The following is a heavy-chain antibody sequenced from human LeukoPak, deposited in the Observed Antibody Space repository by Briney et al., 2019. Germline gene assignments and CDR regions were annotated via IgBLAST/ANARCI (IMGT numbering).Heavy chain of an antibody. Sequence: GASVKVSCKASGGTFSSYAISWVRQAPGQGLEWMGGIILIFGTTNYAQKFQGRVTITADKSTNTAYMELRNLRSDDTAVYYCARGGVTMVGVVILDAFDMWGQGTMVTVSS. D-gene: IGHD3-10*01. CDR1: GGTFSSYA. J-gene: IGHJ3*02. V-gene: IGHV1-69*06. CDR3: ARGGVTMVGVVILDAFDM. CDR2: IILIFGTT.